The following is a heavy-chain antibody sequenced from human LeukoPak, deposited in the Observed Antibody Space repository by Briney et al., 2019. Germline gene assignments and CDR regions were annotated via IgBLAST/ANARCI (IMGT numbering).Heavy chain of an antibody. CDR3: ALGYYDSSGYLFDY. CDR1: GGTFSSYA. Sequence: ASVKVSCKASGGTFSSYAISWVRQAPGQGLEWMGGIIPIFGTANYAQKFQGRVTITADRSTSTAYMELSSLRSEDTAVYYCALGYYDSSGYLFDYWGQGTLVTVSS. D-gene: IGHD3-22*01. V-gene: IGHV1-69*06. J-gene: IGHJ4*02. CDR2: IIPIFGTA.